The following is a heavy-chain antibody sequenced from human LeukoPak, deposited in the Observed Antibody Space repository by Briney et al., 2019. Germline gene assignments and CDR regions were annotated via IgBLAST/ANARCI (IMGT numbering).Heavy chain of an antibody. D-gene: IGHD3-10*01. CDR2: IYHSGST. J-gene: IGHJ5*02. CDR3: ARESPSMVRGGPVDP. Sequence: PSETLSLTCTVSGYSISSGYYWGWIRQPPGKGLEWIGSIYHSGSTYYNPSLKSRVTISVDTSKNQFSLKLSSVTAADTAVYYCARESPSMVRGGPVDPWGQGTLVTVSS. CDR1: GYSISSGYY. V-gene: IGHV4-38-2*02.